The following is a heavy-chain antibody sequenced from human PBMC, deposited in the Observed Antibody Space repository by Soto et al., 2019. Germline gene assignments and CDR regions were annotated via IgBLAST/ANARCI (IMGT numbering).Heavy chain of an antibody. V-gene: IGHV4-4*07. CDR3: VRDGTKTLREWFDP. CDR1: GASISGFY. D-gene: IGHD1-1*01. CDR2: IYATGTT. Sequence: SETLSLTCTVSGASISGFYWSWIRKSAGKGLEWIGRIYATGTTDYNPSLKSRVMMSVDTSKKQFSLKLRSVTAADTAVYYCVRDGTKTLREWFDPWREGISVTVSS. J-gene: IGHJ5*02.